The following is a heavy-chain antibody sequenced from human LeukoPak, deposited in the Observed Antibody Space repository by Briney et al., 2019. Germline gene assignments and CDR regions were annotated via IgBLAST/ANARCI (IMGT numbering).Heavy chain of an antibody. J-gene: IGHJ4*02. Sequence: SETLSLTCAVYGGSFSGYYWSWNRQPPGKGLEWIGEISHSGSTNYNPSLKSRVTISVDTSKNQFSLKLSSVTAADTAVYYCARRRVYQLLSFGYWGQGTLVTVSS. CDR3: ARRRVYQLLSFGY. CDR2: ISHSGST. D-gene: IGHD2-2*01. CDR1: GGSFSGYY. V-gene: IGHV4-34*01.